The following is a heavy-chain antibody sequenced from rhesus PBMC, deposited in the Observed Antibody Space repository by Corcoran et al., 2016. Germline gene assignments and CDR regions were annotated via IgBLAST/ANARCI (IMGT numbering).Heavy chain of an antibody. CDR2: INTNRGST. Sequence: QMQLQESGPGLVKPSETLSLTCAGSGGSFSSYWWSWIRQPPGTGLEWIGEINTNRGSTNSNPSPKSRVTISKDASKNHLSLRLSSVTAADTAVYYCARYGPDQSGYNRFDVWGPGVLVTVSS. V-gene: IGHV4-80*01. CDR3: ARYGPDQSGYNRFDV. CDR1: GGSFSSYW. D-gene: IGHD2-33*01. J-gene: IGHJ5-1*01.